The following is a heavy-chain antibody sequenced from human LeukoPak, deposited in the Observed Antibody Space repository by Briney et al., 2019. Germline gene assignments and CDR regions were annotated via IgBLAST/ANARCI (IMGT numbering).Heavy chain of an antibody. CDR3: ARGRVGATTFYYYMDV. V-gene: IGHV3-21*05. CDR1: GFTFSNYE. D-gene: IGHD1-26*01. J-gene: IGHJ6*03. CDR2: ISSSSSYI. Sequence: GGSLRLSCAASGFTFSNYEMNWVRKAPGKGLEWVSYISSSSSYIYYADSVTGRFTISRDNAKNSLYLQMNSLRAEDTAVYYCARGRVGATTFYYYMDVLGKGTTVTVSS.